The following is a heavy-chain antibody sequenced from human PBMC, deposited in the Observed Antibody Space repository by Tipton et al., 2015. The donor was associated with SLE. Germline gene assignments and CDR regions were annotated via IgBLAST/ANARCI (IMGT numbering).Heavy chain of an antibody. J-gene: IGHJ4*02. CDR1: GFTFDDYT. Sequence: SLRLSCRTSGFTFDDYTMSWVRQAPGKGLEGVCFIRSKAYGGTAEYAASVKGKFTISRDDSRSIAYLQMNSLKPEDTGVYYCAGVCSLSNCWAQGPLVTVSP. CDR3: AGVCSLSNC. V-gene: IGHV3-49*04. D-gene: IGHD2-8*01. CDR2: IRSKAYGGTA.